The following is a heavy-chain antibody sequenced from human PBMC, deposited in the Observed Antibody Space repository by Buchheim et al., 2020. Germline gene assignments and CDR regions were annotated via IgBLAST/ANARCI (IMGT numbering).Heavy chain of an antibody. J-gene: IGHJ4*02. D-gene: IGHD3-3*01. Sequence: EVQLVESGGGLVQPGGSLRLSCAASGFTFSSYSMNWVRQAPGKGLEWVSYISSSSSTIYYADSVKGRFTISRDNAKTSLYLQMNSLRAEDTAVYYCARGGTGERYYDFWSGYYPILFDYWGQGTL. CDR1: GFTFSSYS. CDR2: ISSSSSTI. V-gene: IGHV3-48*01. CDR3: ARGGTGERYYDFWSGYYPILFDY.